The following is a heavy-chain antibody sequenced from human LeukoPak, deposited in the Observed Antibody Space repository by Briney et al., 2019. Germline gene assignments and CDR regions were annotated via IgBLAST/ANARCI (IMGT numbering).Heavy chain of an antibody. CDR1: GFTFSSYA. CDR2: ISGSGDTT. V-gene: IGHV3-23*01. D-gene: IGHD1-26*01. Sequence: GGSLRLSCAASGFTFSSYAMNWVRQAPGKGLEWVSFISGSGDTTYYADSVKSRFTISRDNSKNTLYLQMNSLRAEDTAVYYCAKSRGESRGASNYWGQGTLVTVSS. CDR3: AKSRGESRGASNY. J-gene: IGHJ4*02.